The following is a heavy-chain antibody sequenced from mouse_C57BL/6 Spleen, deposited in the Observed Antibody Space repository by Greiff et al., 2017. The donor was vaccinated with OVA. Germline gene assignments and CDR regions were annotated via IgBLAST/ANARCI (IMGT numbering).Heavy chain of an antibody. CDR1: GYAFSSYW. D-gene: IGHD3-2*02. CDR3: AVGRDSSGYPNY. V-gene: IGHV1-80*01. CDR2: IYPGDGDT. J-gene: IGHJ2*01. Sequence: QVQLQQSGAELVKPGASVKISCKASGYAFSSYWMNWVKQRPGKGLEWIGQIYPGDGDTNYNGKFKGKATLTADKSSSTAYMQLSSLTSEDSAVYFCAVGRDSSGYPNYWGQGTTLTVSS.